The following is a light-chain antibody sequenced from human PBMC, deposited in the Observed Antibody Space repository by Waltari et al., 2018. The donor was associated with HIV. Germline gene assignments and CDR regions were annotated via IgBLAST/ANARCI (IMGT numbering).Light chain of an antibody. J-gene: IGLJ2*01. Sequence: QSALTQPASVSGSPGQSITISCTGTNSDIGGFDYVSWYQQYPGSAPKLIIFEVTNRPAGMSDRFSASKSGTTASLTISGRQAEDAADYYCSSYTRSTTLVFGGGTKVTVL. CDR1: NSDIGGFDY. CDR2: EVT. V-gene: IGLV2-14*01. CDR3: SSYTRSTTLV.